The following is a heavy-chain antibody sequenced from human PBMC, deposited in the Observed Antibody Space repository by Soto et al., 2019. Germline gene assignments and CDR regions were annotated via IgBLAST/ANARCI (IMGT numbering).Heavy chain of an antibody. CDR3: ATYILTAYYYFDY. J-gene: IGHJ4*02. D-gene: IGHD3-9*01. V-gene: IGHV4-39*01. Sequence: QLQLQESGPGLVKPSETLSLTCTVSGGSISSSSYYWGWIRQPPGKGLEWIGSIYYSGSTYYNPSLKSRVTISVDTSKNQFSLKLSSVTAADTAVYYCATYILTAYYYFDYWGQGTLVTVSS. CDR2: IYYSGST. CDR1: GGSISSSSYY.